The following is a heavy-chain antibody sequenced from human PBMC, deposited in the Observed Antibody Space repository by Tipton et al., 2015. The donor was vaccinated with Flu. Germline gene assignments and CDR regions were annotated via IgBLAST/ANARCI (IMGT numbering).Heavy chain of an antibody. Sequence: TLSLTCAVYGGSFSGYYWSWIRQPPGKGLEWIGEINHSGSTNYNPSLKSRVTISVDTSKNQFSLKLSSVTAADTAVYYCARRQVRFYYYYMDVWGKGTTVTVSS. J-gene: IGHJ6*03. CDR3: ARRQVRFYYYYMDV. CDR1: GGSFSGYY. CDR2: INHSGST. V-gene: IGHV4-34*01.